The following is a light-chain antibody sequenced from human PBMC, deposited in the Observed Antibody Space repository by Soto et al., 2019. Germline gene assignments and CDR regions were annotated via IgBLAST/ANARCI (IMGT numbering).Light chain of an antibody. Sequence: EIVLTQSPGTLSLSPGERATLSCRASQGVSSSYLAWYQQKPGQAPRLLIYGASGRATGIPDRFSGSGSGTDFTLTISRLEPDDFAVYYWQQYGSSPMYTFGQGTKLELK. J-gene: IGKJ2*01. CDR3: QQYGSSPMYT. V-gene: IGKV3-20*01. CDR1: QGVSSSY. CDR2: GAS.